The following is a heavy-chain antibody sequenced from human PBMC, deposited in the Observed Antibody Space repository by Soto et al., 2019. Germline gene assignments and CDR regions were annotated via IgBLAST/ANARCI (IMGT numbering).Heavy chain of an antibody. V-gene: IGHV1-2*02. D-gene: IGHD2-2*01. CDR2: INPNSGGT. CDR3: ARLVVPAAIKVEDAFDI. CDR1: GYTFTGYY. J-gene: IGHJ3*02. Sequence: ASVKVSCKASGYTFTGYYMHWVRQAPGQGLEWMGWINPNSGGTNYAQKFQGRVTITADESTSTAYMELSSLRSEDTAVYYCARLVVPAAIKVEDAFDIWGQGTMVTVS.